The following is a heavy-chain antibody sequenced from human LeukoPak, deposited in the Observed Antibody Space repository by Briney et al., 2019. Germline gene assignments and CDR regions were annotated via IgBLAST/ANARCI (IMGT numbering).Heavy chain of an antibody. CDR2: IYTDGST. CDR3: TIGSSSGSLAY. Sequence: SGTLSLTCTVSGASVSDNYWSWSRQPAGKTLEWIGRIYTDGSTNYSPSLKSRVAISVDTSTNQLSLFLRSVTAADTAIYYCTIGSSSGSLAYWGQGTLVTVSS. V-gene: IGHV4-4*07. D-gene: IGHD2-15*01. CDR1: GASVSDNY. J-gene: IGHJ4*02.